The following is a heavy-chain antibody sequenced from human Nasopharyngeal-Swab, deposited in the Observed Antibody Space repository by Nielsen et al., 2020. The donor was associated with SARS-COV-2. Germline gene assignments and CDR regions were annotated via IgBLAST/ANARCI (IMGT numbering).Heavy chain of an antibody. V-gene: IGHV3-9*01. CDR1: GFSFSSHG. CDR3: AKEKSEWGSSSFDY. Sequence: SLKISCAASGFSFSSHGMHWVRQAPGKGLEWVSGISWNSGSIGYADSVKGRFTISRDNAKNSLYLQMNSLRAEDTALYYCAKEKSEWGSSSFDYWGQGTLVTVSS. CDR2: ISWNSGSI. D-gene: IGHD6-6*01. J-gene: IGHJ4*02.